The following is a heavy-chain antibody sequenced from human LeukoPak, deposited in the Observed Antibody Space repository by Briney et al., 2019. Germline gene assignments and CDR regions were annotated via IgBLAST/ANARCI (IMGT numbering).Heavy chain of an antibody. Sequence: SETLSLTCAVYGGSFSGYYWSWIRQPPGKGLEWIGEINHSGSTNYNPSLKSRVTISVDTSKNQFSLKLSSVTAADTAVYYCATSSSSSWFDPWGQGSLVTVCS. D-gene: IGHD6-13*01. J-gene: IGHJ5*02. V-gene: IGHV4-34*01. CDR3: ATSSSSSWFDP. CDR2: INHSGST. CDR1: GGSFSGYY.